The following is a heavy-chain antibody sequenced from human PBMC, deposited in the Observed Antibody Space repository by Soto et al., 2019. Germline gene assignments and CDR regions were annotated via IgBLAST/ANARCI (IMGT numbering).Heavy chain of an antibody. D-gene: IGHD1-26*01. CDR2: IHSDGSST. Sequence: EVQLVESGGGLVRPGGSLRLSCVASGFTFSYYWMHWVRQAPGEGLVWVSRIHSDGSSTTYADFVKGRFIISRDNARNTVDLQMNSVRVEDTAVYYCSRGERGAFDLWGQGTVVTVSS. CDR3: SRGERGAFDL. CDR1: GFTFSYYW. J-gene: IGHJ3*01. V-gene: IGHV3-74*01.